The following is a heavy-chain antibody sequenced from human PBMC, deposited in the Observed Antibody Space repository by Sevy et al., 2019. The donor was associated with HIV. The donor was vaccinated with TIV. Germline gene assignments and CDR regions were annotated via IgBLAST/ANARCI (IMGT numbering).Heavy chain of an antibody. D-gene: IGHD4-17*01. V-gene: IGHV3-21*01. J-gene: IGHJ3*01. CDR1: GFIFSSYS. Sequence: GGSLRLSCAASGFIFSSYSMNWVRQAPGKGLEWVASISRSNTYIYYADSVKGRFTISRDDAKNSLYLQMNSLRAEDTAVYYCARDYGDLNAFDFWGQGTMVTVSS. CDR2: ISRSNTYI. CDR3: ARDYGDLNAFDF.